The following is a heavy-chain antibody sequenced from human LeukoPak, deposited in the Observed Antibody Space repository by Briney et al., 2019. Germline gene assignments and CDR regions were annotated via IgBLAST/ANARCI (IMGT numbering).Heavy chain of an antibody. D-gene: IGHD2-21*02. CDR1: GFTFSSYE. J-gene: IGHJ4*02. CDR2: ISSSGSTI. V-gene: IGHV3-48*03. Sequence: PGGSLRLSCAASGFTFSSYEMNWVRQAPGKGLEWVSYISSSGSTIYYADSVKGRFTISRDNAKNSLYLQMNSLRAEDTAVYYCARETLAYCGGDCPEVWGQGTLVTVSS. CDR3: ARETLAYCGGDCPEV.